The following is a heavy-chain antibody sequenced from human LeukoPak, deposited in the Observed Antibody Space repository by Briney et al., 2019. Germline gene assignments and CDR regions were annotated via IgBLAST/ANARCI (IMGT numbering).Heavy chain of an antibody. D-gene: IGHD1-26*01. J-gene: IGHJ2*01. CDR2: ISGSGGSP. CDR3: AKDRTVGASYWYFDL. V-gene: IGHV3-23*01. CDR1: GFTFGNYA. Sequence: GGSLRLSCAASGFTFGNYAMTWVRQAPGEGLEWVSSISGSGGSPIYADSVKGRFTISRDSSKNTLFLQMNTLRAEDTATYYCAKDRTVGASYWYFDLWGRGTLVTVSS.